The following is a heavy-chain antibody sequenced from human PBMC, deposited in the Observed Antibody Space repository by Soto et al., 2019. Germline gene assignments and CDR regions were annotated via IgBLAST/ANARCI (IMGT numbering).Heavy chain of an antibody. Sequence: GGSLRLSCAASGFTVSSKYMSWVRQAPGKGLEWVPLIQSGGTTYYADSVKGRFTISRDTSENTVHLQMDSLRAEDTAVYYCATSIAAAPDAFDIWGQGTMVTVSS. CDR1: GFTVSSKY. CDR2: IQSGGTT. J-gene: IGHJ3*02. V-gene: IGHV3-66*01. D-gene: IGHD6-13*01. CDR3: ATSIAAAPDAFDI.